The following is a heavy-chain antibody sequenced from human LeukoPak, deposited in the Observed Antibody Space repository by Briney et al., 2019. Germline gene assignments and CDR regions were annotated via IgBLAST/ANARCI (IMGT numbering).Heavy chain of an antibody. J-gene: IGHJ5*02. V-gene: IGHV4-59*08. CDR1: GGSISSYY. D-gene: IGHD5-12*01. CDR3: ARLRYSGYETYNWFDP. Sequence: SETLSLTCTVSGGSISSYYWSWLRQPPGKGLEGIGYIYYSGSTNYNPSLKSRGTISVDTTKNQFSLKLSSVTAADTAVYYCARLRYSGYETYNWFDPWGQGTLVTVSS. CDR2: IYYSGST.